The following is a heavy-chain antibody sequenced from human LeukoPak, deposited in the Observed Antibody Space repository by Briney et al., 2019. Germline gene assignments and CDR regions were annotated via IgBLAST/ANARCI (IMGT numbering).Heavy chain of an antibody. J-gene: IGHJ4*02. CDR1: GYTFSGYY. D-gene: IGHD4-11*01. CDR3: ATNSRLDH. CDR2: INPNNGVA. V-gene: IGHV1-2*02. Sequence: ASVKVSCMTSGYTFSGYYMHWVRQAPGQGLEWMGWINPNNGVAIYAQKFQGRVTMTRDTSISTFYMELSTMRSDDTAVYYCATNSRLDHWGQGTLVTVSS.